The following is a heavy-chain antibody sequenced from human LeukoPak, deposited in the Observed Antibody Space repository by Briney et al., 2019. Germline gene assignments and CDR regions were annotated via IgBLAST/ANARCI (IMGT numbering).Heavy chain of an antibody. J-gene: IGHJ4*02. CDR3: ARGLAVAGRDY. D-gene: IGHD6-19*01. Sequence: SETLSLTCAVYGGSFSGYYWSWIRQPPGKGLEWIGEINHSGSTNYKPSLNSRVTISVDTSKNQFSLKLSSVTAADTAVYYCARGLAVAGRDYWGQGTLVTVSS. CDR2: INHSGST. V-gene: IGHV4-34*01. CDR1: GGSFSGYY.